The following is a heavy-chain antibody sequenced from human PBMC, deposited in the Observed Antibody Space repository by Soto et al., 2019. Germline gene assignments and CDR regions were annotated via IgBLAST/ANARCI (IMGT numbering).Heavy chain of an antibody. V-gene: IGHV5-51*01. Sequence: GESLKISCKGSGYSFTSYWIGWVRQMPGKGLEWMGIIYPGDSDTRYSPSFQGQVTISADKSISTAYLQWSSLKASDTAMYYCARDGSRSPYYYYYGMDVWGQGTTVTVSS. J-gene: IGHJ6*02. CDR3: ARDGSRSPYYYYYGMDV. CDR2: IYPGDSDT. D-gene: IGHD3-10*01. CDR1: GYSFTSYW.